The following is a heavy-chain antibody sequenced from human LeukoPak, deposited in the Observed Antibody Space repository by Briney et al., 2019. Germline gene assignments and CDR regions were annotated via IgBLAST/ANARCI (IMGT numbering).Heavy chain of an antibody. Sequence: GGSLRLSCAASGFTFSSYAMHWVRQAPGKGLEWVAVISYDGSNKYYADSVKGRFTISRDNSKNTLYLQMNSLRAEDTAVYYCAKGRGDEWLLWFDPWGQGTLVTVSS. V-gene: IGHV3-30*04. CDR3: AKGRGDEWLLWFDP. CDR1: GFTFSSYA. CDR2: ISYDGSNK. J-gene: IGHJ5*02. D-gene: IGHD5-12*01.